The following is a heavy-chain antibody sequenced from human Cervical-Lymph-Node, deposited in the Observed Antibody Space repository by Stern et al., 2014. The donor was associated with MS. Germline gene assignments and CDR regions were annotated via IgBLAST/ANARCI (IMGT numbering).Heavy chain of an antibody. Sequence: QVQLVQSGAEVKEPGASVKISCKASGYALTDYYMQWVRQAPGQGLEWVGLISPSGGRTSYGQNFQGRVTVTRDTSTSTVYMDLSSLTSEDTAMYYCARERGGTSYFDYWGLGTLVTVSS. D-gene: IGHD1-1*01. J-gene: IGHJ4*02. CDR2: ISPSGGRT. V-gene: IGHV1-46*01. CDR3: ARERGGTSYFDY. CDR1: GYALTDYY.